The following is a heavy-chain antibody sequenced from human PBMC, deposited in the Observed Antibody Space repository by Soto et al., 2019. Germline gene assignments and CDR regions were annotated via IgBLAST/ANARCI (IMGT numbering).Heavy chain of an antibody. CDR3: ARLHDCGDFSVEY. CDR1: GFTFSNYW. D-gene: IGHD4-17*01. J-gene: IGHJ4*02. V-gene: IGHV3-7*01. CDR2: IKRDGSDK. Sequence: GGSLRLSCAASGFTFSNYWMSWVRQAPGKGLGWVANIKRDGSDKYYVDSVKGRFIISRDNAKNSMSLQMNSLRAEDTAVYYCARLHDCGDFSVEYWGRGTLVTVSS.